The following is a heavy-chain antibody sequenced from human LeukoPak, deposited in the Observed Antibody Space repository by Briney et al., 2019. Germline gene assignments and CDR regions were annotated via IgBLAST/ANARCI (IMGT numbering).Heavy chain of an antibody. CDR1: GYTFTSYG. CDR3: ARDPYSSGWYGDYFDY. CDR2: ISAYNGNT. J-gene: IGHJ4*02. V-gene: IGHV1-18*01. D-gene: IGHD6-19*01. Sequence: GASVKVSCKASGYTFTSYGISWVRQAPGQGLEWMGWISAYNGNTNYAQKLQGRVTMTRDTSTSTVYMELSSLRSEDTAVYYCARDPYSSGWYGDYFDYWGQGTLVTVSS.